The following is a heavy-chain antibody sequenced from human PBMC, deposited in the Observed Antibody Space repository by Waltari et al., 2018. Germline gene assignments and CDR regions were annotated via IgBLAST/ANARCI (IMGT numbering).Heavy chain of an antibody. Sequence: QVQLQESGPGLVQPSETLSLTCTVSGGSISSYYWSWLRQPPGKGLEWIGYIYYSGSTNYNPSLKSRVTISVDTSKNQFSLKLSSVTAADTAVYYCARERSTAMVPYYFDYWGQGTLVTVSS. CDR3: ARERSTAMVPYYFDY. V-gene: IGHV4-59*01. D-gene: IGHD5-18*01. CDR1: GGSISSYY. CDR2: IYYSGST. J-gene: IGHJ4*02.